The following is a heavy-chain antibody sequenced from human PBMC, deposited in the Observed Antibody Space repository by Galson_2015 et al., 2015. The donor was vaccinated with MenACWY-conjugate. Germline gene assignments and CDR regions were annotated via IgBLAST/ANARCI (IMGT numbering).Heavy chain of an antibody. V-gene: IGHV3-7*03. D-gene: IGHD5-18*01. CDR1: GFTFNIYW. Sequence: SLRLSCAASGFTFNIYWMSWVRQAPGKGLEWVANINLDGTEKYYVDSVKGRFTISRDNAMKSLYLQMNSLRAGDTAIYHCARKRGYNYGPPDYWGQGTLVTVSS. J-gene: IGHJ4*02. CDR2: INLDGTEK. CDR3: ARKRGYNYGPPDY.